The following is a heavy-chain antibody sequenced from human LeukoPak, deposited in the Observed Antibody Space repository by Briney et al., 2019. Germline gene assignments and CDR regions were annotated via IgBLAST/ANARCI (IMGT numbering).Heavy chain of an antibody. D-gene: IGHD2-2*01. CDR2: INTDTGNP. Sequence: ASVKVSCKASGYTFTNYAMNWVRQAPGQGLEWMGWINTDTGNPTYAQGFTGRLVFSLDTSASTAYLQISSLKVEDTAIYYCARTLFGDQYQLLHNWFDPWGQGTLVTVSS. J-gene: IGHJ5*02. CDR1: GYTFTNYA. V-gene: IGHV7-4-1*02. CDR3: ARTLFGDQYQLLHNWFDP.